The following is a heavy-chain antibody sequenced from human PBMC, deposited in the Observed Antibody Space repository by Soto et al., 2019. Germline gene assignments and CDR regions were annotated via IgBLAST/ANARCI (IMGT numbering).Heavy chain of an antibody. CDR1: GNTFTSYD. J-gene: IGHJ4*02. CDR3: ARGRASGSYYLLDY. V-gene: IGHV1-8*01. Sequence: QVQLMQSGAEVKKPGASVKVSCKASGNTFTSYDINWVRQATGHGLEWMGWINPNSGNISYAQKFQGRVTMTRDTAIRTAYMEVSRLRSDDTAVYYCARGRASGSYYLLDYWGQGTLVTVSS. CDR2: INPNSGNI. D-gene: IGHD3-10*01.